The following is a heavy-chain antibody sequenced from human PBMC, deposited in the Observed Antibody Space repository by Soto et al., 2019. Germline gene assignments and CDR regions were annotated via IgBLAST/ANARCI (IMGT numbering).Heavy chain of an antibody. J-gene: IGHJ3*02. V-gene: IGHV3-7*01. D-gene: IGHD2-15*01. Sequence: GESLKISCAASGFTFSSNWMSWVRQAPGKGLEWVANIKQDGSEKYYVDSVKGRFTISRDNAKNSLYLQMNSLRAEDTAVYYCARDWVGKVAATPAFDIWAKGQWSPSPQ. CDR1: GFTFSSNW. CDR2: IKQDGSEK. CDR3: ARDWVGKVAATPAFDI.